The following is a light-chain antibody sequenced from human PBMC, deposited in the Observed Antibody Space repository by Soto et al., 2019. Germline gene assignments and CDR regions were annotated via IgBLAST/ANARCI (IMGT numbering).Light chain of an antibody. CDR3: QSYDSSLSGSV. Sequence: QSVLTQPPSVSGAPGQRVTISCTGSSSNIGAGYDVHWYQQLPGTAPKLLIYGNSNRPSGVPDRFSGSKSGTSASLAITGVQAEDEADDYCQSYDSSLSGSVFGGGTQLTVL. V-gene: IGLV1-40*01. CDR2: GNS. CDR1: SSNIGAGYD. J-gene: IGLJ2*01.